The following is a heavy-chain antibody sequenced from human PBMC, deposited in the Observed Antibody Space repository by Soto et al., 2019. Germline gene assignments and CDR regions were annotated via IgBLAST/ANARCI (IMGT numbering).Heavy chain of an antibody. D-gene: IGHD3-3*01. J-gene: IGHJ4*01. CDR1: GFTFSSYA. CDR3: EIARVADSSLDH. CDR2: ISYDSSEI. Sequence: PGGSLRLSCAASGFTFSSYAMHWVRQAPGKGLEWVAVISYDSSEIFYADSVKGRFTISRDNPENTLFLHMNSPRADDTAVYYCEIARVADSSLDHWGQGILVTVSS. V-gene: IGHV3-30*04.